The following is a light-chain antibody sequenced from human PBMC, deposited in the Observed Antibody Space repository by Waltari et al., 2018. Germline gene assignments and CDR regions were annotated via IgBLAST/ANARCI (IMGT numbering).Light chain of an antibody. CDR3: QTCGCGHVT. Sequence: QPVLTQSPSASASLGASVKLTCTLSTGHSDFAIAWHQQQPERGPRYLMKLNSDGSHTKGDVLHDRSSASCCGARRYPTTSRLQSEDGAAYCQQTCGCGHVTFGGGTKLTVL. J-gene: IGLJ2*01. CDR1: TGHSDFA. V-gene: IGLV4-69*01. CDR2: LNSDGSH.